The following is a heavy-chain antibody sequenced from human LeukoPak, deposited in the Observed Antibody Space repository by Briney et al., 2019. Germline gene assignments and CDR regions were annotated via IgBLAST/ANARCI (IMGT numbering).Heavy chain of an antibody. Sequence: ASVKVSCKASGYTFTSYGIRWVRQAPGQGLEWMGWISAYNGNTNYAQKLQGRVTMTTDTSTSTAYLELRSLRSDDTAIYYCARERKWVRADPYNGFDVWGQGTTVTVSS. CDR2: ISAYNGNT. V-gene: IGHV1-18*01. D-gene: IGHD5-24*01. J-gene: IGHJ3*01. CDR1: GYTFTSYG. CDR3: ARERKWVRADPYNGFDV.